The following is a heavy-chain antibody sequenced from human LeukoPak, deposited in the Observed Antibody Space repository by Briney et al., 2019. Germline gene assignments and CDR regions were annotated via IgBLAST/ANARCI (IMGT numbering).Heavy chain of an antibody. CDR3: ARVDLYYYGSGSYSAFDI. V-gene: IGHV4-39*07. D-gene: IGHD3-10*01. CDR1: GSSISSSSYY. J-gene: IGHJ3*02. Sequence: SETLSLTCTVSGSSISSSSYYWGWIRQPPGKGLEWIGSIYYSGSTYYNPSLKSRVTISVDTSKNQFSLKLSSVTAADTAVYYCARVDLYYYGSGSYSAFDIWGQGTMVTVSS. CDR2: IYYSGST.